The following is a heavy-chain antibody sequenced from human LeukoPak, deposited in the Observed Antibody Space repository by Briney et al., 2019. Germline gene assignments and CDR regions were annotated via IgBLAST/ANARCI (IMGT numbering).Heavy chain of an antibody. J-gene: IGHJ1*01. V-gene: IGHV1-2*02. D-gene: IGHD2-2*01. CDR2: INPNSGGT. CDR3: AGGGPVVVPPAPPPFHH. CDR1: GYTFTDYY. Sequence: ASVKVSRKTSGYTFTDYYIHLARQAPGQGLEWMGWINPNSGGTNYAQMFQRRVNVARDTTISIAYMELSRLRRSDTAADFFAGGGPVVVPPAPPPFHHWGQGTLVTVSS.